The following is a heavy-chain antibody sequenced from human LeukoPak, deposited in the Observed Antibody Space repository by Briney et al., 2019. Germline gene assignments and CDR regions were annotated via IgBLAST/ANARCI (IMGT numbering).Heavy chain of an antibody. V-gene: IGHV1-69*01. J-gene: IGHJ6*03. CDR2: IIPIFGTA. D-gene: IGHD3-3*01. CDR1: GGTFSSYA. Sequence: GSSVKVSCKASGGTFSSYAISWVRQAPGQGLEWMGGIIPIFGTANYAQKFQGRVTITADESTSTAYMELSSLRSEDTAVYYCASQRGFYDFWSGSRNYMDVWGKGTTVTVSS. CDR3: ASQRGFYDFWSGSRNYMDV.